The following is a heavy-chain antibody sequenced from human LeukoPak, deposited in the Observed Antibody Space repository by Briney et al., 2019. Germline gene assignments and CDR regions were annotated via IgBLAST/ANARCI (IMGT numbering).Heavy chain of an antibody. J-gene: IGHJ4*02. CDR2: IYYSGST. CDR1: GGSISSYY. D-gene: IGHD3-22*01. CDR3: ARHYDSSGYWYYFDY. Sequence: SETLSLTCTVSGGSISSYYWSWIRQPPGKGLEWIGCIYYSGSTNYNPSLKSRVTISVDTSKNQFSLKLSSVTVADTAVYYCARHYDSSGYWYYFDYWGQGTLVTVSS. V-gene: IGHV4-59*08.